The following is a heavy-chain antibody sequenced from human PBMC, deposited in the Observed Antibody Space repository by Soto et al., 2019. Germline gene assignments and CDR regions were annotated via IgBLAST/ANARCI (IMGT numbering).Heavy chain of an antibody. Sequence: PGGSLRLSCAASGFDFSNSWMHWVRQVPGKGLVWVSHINSDGSSTTYADSVKGRFTISRDNSKNTLYLQMNSLRAEDTAVYYCARDNKQLTGRYYYYGMDVWGQGTTVTVSS. CDR1: GFDFSNSW. CDR3: ARDNKQLTGRYYYYGMDV. V-gene: IGHV3-74*03. CDR2: INSDGSST. J-gene: IGHJ6*02. D-gene: IGHD6-6*01.